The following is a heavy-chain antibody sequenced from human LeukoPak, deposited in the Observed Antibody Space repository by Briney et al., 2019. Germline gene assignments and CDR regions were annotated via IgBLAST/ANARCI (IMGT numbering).Heavy chain of an antibody. CDR1: GGPIRSYY. Sequence: SETLSLTCTVSGGPIRSYYWSWIRQPPGMGLEWIGYIYHSGSTNYNPSPKSRVTMSVDTSKNQFSLKLSSVTAADTAVYYCARGDSSSWYTTYDFDYWGQGTLVTVSS. CDR2: IYHSGST. D-gene: IGHD6-13*01. V-gene: IGHV4-59*01. J-gene: IGHJ4*02. CDR3: ARGDSSSWYTTYDFDY.